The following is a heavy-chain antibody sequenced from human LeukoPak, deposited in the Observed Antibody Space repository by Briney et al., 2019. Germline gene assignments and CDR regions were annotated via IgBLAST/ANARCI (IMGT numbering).Heavy chain of an antibody. CDR2: ISSSGSTI. CDR3: AKGEYSSAVDY. V-gene: IGHV3-48*03. CDR1: GFTFSSYE. Sequence: PGGSLGLSCAASGFTFSSYEMNWVRQAPGKGLEWVSYISSSGSTIYYADSVKGRFTISRDNAKNSLYLQMNSLRAEDTAVCYCAKGEYSSAVDYWGQGTLVTVSS. D-gene: IGHD6-6*01. J-gene: IGHJ4*02.